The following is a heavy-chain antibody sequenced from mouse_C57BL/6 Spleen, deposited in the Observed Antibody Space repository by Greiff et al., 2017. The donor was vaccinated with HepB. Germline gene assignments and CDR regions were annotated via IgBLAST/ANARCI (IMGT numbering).Heavy chain of an antibody. CDR2: INYDGSST. CDR1: GFTFSDYY. D-gene: IGHD1-1*02. Sequence: EVHLVESEGGLVQPGSSMKLSCTASGFTFSDYYMAWVRQVPEKGLEWVANINYDGSSTYYLDSLKSRFIISRDNAKNILYLQMSSLKSEDTATYYCARVAATVWYFDVWGTGTTVTVSS. J-gene: IGHJ1*03. V-gene: IGHV5-16*01. CDR3: ARVAATVWYFDV.